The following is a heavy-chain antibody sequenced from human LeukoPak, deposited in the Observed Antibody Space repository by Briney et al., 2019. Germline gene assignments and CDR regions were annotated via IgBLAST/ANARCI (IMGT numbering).Heavy chain of an antibody. Sequence: SETLSLTCTVSGGSISSYYWSWIRQPPGKGLEWIGYIYYSGSTNYNPSLKSRVTISVDTSKNQFSLKLSSVTAADTAVYYCARHFSGWNVFDIWGQGTMVTVSS. J-gene: IGHJ3*02. CDR2: IYYSGST. CDR1: GGSISSYY. D-gene: IGHD6-19*01. V-gene: IGHV4-59*01. CDR3: ARHFSGWNVFDI.